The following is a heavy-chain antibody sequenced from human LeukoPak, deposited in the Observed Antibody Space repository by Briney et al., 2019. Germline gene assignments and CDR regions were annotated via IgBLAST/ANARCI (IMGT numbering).Heavy chain of an antibody. J-gene: IGHJ4*02. Sequence: GGSLRLSCAASGFTFSGYGMSWVRQAPGKGLEWVSGISASGGSTYYRDSVKGRFTISRDNSKNTLYLQMNSLRVEDTAVYHYAKGQSSGYYDPSDYWGQGTLVTVSS. CDR1: GFTFSGYG. V-gene: IGHV3-23*01. CDR3: AKGQSSGYYDPSDY. CDR2: ISASGGST. D-gene: IGHD3-22*01.